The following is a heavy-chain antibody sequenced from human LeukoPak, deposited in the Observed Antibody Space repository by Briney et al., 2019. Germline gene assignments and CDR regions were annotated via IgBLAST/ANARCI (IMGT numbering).Heavy chain of an antibody. J-gene: IGHJ5*01. D-gene: IGHD5-12*01. CDR2: ISNAAGTT. Sequence: AGSLRLSCATSGFTFGTYAMSWVRQGPGKGLEWVARISNAAGTTNYADSVRGRFTISRDNSQNTLYLQMSSLRVEDTAEYYCTKEVVRRYDFDSWGQGTMVTVSS. CDR1: GFTFGTYA. V-gene: IGHV3-23*01. CDR3: TKEVVRRYDFDS.